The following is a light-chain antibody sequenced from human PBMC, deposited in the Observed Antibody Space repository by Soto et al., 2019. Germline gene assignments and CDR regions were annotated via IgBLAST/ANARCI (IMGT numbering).Light chain of an antibody. CDR2: ATS. CDR3: QKYNSAPLT. J-gene: IGKJ4*01. Sequence: DVQMTQSPSSLSAFVGDRVTITCRASQGIAPYLAWFQQKPGKVPKLLIYATSTLQSGVPSRFSGSGSRTDFILTISSLQPEDVGTYYCQKYNSAPLTFGGGTKVEIK. V-gene: IGKV1-27*01. CDR1: QGIAPY.